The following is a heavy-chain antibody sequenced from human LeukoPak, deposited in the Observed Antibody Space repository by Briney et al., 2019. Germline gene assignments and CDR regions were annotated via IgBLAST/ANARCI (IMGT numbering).Heavy chain of an antibody. CDR3: AKDVRDIVVLIDTYMY. V-gene: IGHV3-23*01. CDR2: IGNNGGGI. D-gene: IGHD2-21*01. Sequence: GGSLRLSCAASGFTFSTYTMYWVRHPPGKRLEWVSIIGNNGGGIHYADSVKGRFTISRDNSKNTVYLQMSSLRAEDTAVYYCAKDVRDIVVLIDTYMYWGQGTLVTVSS. CDR1: GFTFSTYT. J-gene: IGHJ4*02.